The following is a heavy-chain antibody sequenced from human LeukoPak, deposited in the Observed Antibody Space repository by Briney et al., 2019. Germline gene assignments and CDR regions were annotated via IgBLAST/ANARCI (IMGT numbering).Heavy chain of an antibody. CDR3: ARWVTADRGKKDAFDI. Sequence: PGESLKISFKGSGXSFTTYWIGWVRQMPGKGLEWMRIIFPADSSTRYSPSFQGQLSVSADKSMTTAYLQWSSLKASDTAMYFCARWVTADRGKKDAFDIWGQGTMVTVSS. CDR1: GXSFTTYW. D-gene: IGHD2-21*02. CDR2: IFPADSST. V-gene: IGHV5-51*01. J-gene: IGHJ3*02.